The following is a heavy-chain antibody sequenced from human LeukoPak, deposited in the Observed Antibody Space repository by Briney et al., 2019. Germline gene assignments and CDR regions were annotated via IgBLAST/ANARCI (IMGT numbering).Heavy chain of an antibody. CDR2: MSSSGITI. V-gene: IGHV3-11*04. CDR1: GFALSDYY. J-gene: IGHJ4*02. CDR3: ARDTVRGAYNGLGY. Sequence: GGSLRLSCAASGFALSDYYMTWIRQAPGKGLEWVSYMSSSGITINYADSVKGRFTISRDNAENSLFLQMNSLRVEDTAVYYCARDTVRGAYNGLGYWGQGVLVTVSS. D-gene: IGHD5-24*01.